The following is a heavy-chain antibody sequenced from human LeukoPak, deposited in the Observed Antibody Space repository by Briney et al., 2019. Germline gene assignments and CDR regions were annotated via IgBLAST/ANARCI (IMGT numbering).Heavy chain of an antibody. CDR1: GGSVSSGSYY. J-gene: IGHJ4*02. D-gene: IGHD3-16*02. Sequence: SETLSLTCTVSGGSVSSGSYYWSWIRQPPGKGLEWIGYIYYSGSTNYNPSLKSRVTISVDTSKNQFSLKLSSVTAADTAVYYRARGHYDYVWGSYRCWGQGTLVTVSS. V-gene: IGHV4-61*01. CDR2: IYYSGST. CDR3: ARGHYDYVWGSYRC.